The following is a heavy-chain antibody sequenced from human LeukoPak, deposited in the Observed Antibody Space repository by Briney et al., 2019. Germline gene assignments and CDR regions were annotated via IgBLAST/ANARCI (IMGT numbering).Heavy chain of an antibody. CDR1: GSSFISST. Sequence: SVKVSFKACGSSFISSTFAWVRQAPGRGLEWMGGIIPIFGAPNYVLEFQGRATITTDESTSTVYMELSSLRSEDTAMYYCARGRLQVALSSGHLKWLDHWGQGSLVTVSS. CDR2: IIPIFGAP. CDR3: ARGRLQVALSSGHLKWLDH. J-gene: IGHJ5*02. D-gene: IGHD3-22*01. V-gene: IGHV1-69*05.